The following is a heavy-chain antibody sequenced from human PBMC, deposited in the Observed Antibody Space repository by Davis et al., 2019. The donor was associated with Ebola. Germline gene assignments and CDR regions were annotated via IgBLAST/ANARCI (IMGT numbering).Heavy chain of an antibody. V-gene: IGHV5-51*01. J-gene: IGHJ4*02. Sequence: GESLKISCRGAGYNFAFYWIAWVRQMPGRGLEWMGIIYPGVYPGGSNPEYSPSFQGQVTISADKSISTAYLQWSSLQASDTAMYYCARAPAVADPTTFDSWGQGTLVTVSS. CDR2: IYPGVYPGGSNP. CDR3: ARAPAVADPTTFDS. D-gene: IGHD6-19*01. CDR1: GYNFAFYW.